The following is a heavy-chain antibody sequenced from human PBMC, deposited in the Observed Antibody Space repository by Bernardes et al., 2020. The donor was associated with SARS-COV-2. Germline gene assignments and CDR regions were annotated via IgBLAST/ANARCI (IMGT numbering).Heavy chain of an antibody. J-gene: IGHJ4*02. V-gene: IGHV4-31*03. CDR1: GGSISSGGYY. Sequence: SETLSLTCTVSGGSISSGGYYWSWIRQHPGKGLEWIGYIYYRGRTYYNPSLKSRVTISVDTSKNQFSLKLSSVTAADTAVYYCARAPSGIFGVVTTFDYWGQGTLVTVSS. CDR3: ARAPSGIFGVVTTFDY. CDR2: IYYRGRT. D-gene: IGHD3-3*01.